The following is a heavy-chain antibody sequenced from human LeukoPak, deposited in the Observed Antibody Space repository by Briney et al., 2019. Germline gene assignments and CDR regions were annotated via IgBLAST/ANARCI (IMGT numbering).Heavy chain of an antibody. V-gene: IGHV3-30-3*01. D-gene: IGHD6-6*01. Sequence: GGSLRLSCAASGFTFSSYAMHWVRQAPGKGLEWVAVISYDGSNKYYADSVKGRFTISRDNPKNTLYLQMNSLRAEDTAVYYCVRESTAARSFLYWGQGTLATVSS. CDR3: VRESTAARSFLY. J-gene: IGHJ4*02. CDR2: ISYDGSNK. CDR1: GFTFSSYA.